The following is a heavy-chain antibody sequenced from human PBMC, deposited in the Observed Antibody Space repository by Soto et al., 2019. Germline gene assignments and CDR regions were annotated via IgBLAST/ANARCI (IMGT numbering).Heavy chain of an antibody. V-gene: IGHV4-34*01. CDR3: ARGLYCSSTSCYYYYYYGMDV. CDR2: INHSGST. Sequence: QVQLQQWGAGLLKPSETLSLTCAVYGGSFSGYYWSWIRQPPGKGLEWIGEINHSGSTNYNASLKSRVTISVDTSKNQVYLKLSSVTAADTAVYYCARGLYCSSTSCYYYYYYGMDVWGQGTTVTVSS. D-gene: IGHD2-2*01. CDR1: GGSFSGYY. J-gene: IGHJ6*02.